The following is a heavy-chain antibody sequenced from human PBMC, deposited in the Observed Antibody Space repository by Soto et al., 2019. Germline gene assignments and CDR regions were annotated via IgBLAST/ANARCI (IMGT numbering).Heavy chain of an antibody. Sequence: QVQLVESGGGVVQPGRSLRLSCAASGFTFSHYAMHWVRQAPGKGLEWVALMSYDGSNEYYADSVKGRFTISRENSKNTLYLQMNSLRAEDTAVYYCAKDGSHHFDYWGQGTLVTVSS. J-gene: IGHJ4*02. CDR2: MSYDGSNE. V-gene: IGHV3-30*18. D-gene: IGHD1-26*01. CDR1: GFTFSHYA. CDR3: AKDGSHHFDY.